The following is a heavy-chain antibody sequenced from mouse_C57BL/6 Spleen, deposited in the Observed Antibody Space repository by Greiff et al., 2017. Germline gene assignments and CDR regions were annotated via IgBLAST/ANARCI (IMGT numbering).Heavy chain of an antibody. Sequence: VQLQQSGPGLVQPSQSLSITCTVSGFSLTSYGVHWVRQSPGKGLEWLGVIWRGGSTDYNAAFMSRLSITKDNSKSHVFFKMNSLQADDTAIYYCAKNVYDYDAMDYWGQGTSVTVSS. CDR3: AKNVYDYDAMDY. V-gene: IGHV2-5*01. D-gene: IGHD2-10*02. CDR2: IWRGGST. J-gene: IGHJ4*01. CDR1: GFSLTSYG.